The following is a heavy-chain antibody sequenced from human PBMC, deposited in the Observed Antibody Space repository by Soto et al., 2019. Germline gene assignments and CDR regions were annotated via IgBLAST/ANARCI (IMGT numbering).Heavy chain of an antibody. D-gene: IGHD6-13*01. V-gene: IGHV3-30*18. CDR1: GFDFNTYG. CDR3: AKDSSVTAAGSGGWFDP. J-gene: IGHJ5*02. Sequence: QVQLVQSGGGVVQPGRSLRLSCAASGFDFNTYGLHWVRQAPGKGLEWVAGISFDGGNQYYADSVKGRFTISRDKSNNTLYLQMNSLGAEDTATYCCAKDSSVTAAGSGGWFDPWGQGTLVSVSS. CDR2: ISFDGGNQ.